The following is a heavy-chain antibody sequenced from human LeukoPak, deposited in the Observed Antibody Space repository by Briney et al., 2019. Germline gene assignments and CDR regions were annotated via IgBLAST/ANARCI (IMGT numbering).Heavy chain of an antibody. D-gene: IGHD2-2*01. V-gene: IGHV3-23*01. Sequence: GGALRLSCAASGFTFSSYAMSWVRQAPGKGLEWVSAISGSGGSTYYADSVKGRFTISRDNSKNTLYLQMNSLRAEDTAVYYCAKGSCSSTSCRIDYWGQGPLVTVSS. CDR3: AKGSCSSTSCRIDY. CDR2: ISGSGGST. CDR1: GFTFSSYA. J-gene: IGHJ4*02.